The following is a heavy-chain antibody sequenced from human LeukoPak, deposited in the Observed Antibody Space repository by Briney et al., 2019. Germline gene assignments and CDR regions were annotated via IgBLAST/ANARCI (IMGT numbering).Heavy chain of an antibody. J-gene: IGHJ4*02. CDR2: ISGSGGST. D-gene: IGHD2-2*01. CDR3: AKDGAGSQSYCSSTSCYADY. Sequence: GGSLRLSCAASGFTFSSYAMSWVRQAPGKGLEWVSAISGSGGSTYYADSVKGQFTISRDNSKNTLYLQMNSLRAEDTAVYYCAKDGAGSQSYCSSTSCYADYWGQGTLVTVSS. CDR1: GFTFSSYA. V-gene: IGHV3-23*01.